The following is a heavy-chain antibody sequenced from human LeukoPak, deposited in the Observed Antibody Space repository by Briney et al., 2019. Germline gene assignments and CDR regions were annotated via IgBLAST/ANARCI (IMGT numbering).Heavy chain of an antibody. D-gene: IGHD1-26*01. CDR2: ISPSGDIT. Sequence: GGSLRLSCAASGFTFSNHGMNWVRQAPGKGLEWVSGISPSGDITYYADSVKGRFTISRDNAKNSLYLQMNSLRAEDTAVYYCARDKVVGATALDYWGQGTLVTVSS. V-gene: IGHV3-48*01. J-gene: IGHJ4*02. CDR3: ARDKVVGATALDY. CDR1: GFTFSNHG.